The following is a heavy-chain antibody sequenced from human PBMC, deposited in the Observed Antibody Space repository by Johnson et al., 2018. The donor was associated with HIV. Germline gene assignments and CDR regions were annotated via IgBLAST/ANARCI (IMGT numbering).Heavy chain of an antibody. CDR2: MSYDGTNK. D-gene: IGHD2-21*01. CDR3: ARGYCGGDCFSWSALSGPFDI. J-gene: IGHJ3*02. CDR1: GFSFSTYA. Sequence: QVQLVESGGGVVQPGRSLRLSCAASGFSFSTYAMHWVRQAPGKGLEWVAVMSYDGTNKYYADSVKGRFTISRDNSKNTLYLQMNSLRAEDTGVYYCARGYCGGDCFSWSALSGPFDIWGQGTMVTVSS. V-gene: IGHV3-30*04.